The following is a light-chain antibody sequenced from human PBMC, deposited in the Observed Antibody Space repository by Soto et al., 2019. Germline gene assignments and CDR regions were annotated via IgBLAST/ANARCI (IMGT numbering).Light chain of an antibody. Sequence: QSVLTQPASVSGSPGQSITISCTGTSSDVGSYNLVSWYQQHPGKAPKLMIYEVTKRPSEVSNRFSGSKSGNTASLTISGLQAEDEADYYCCSYAGSTTPSWVFGGGTQLTVL. CDR1: SSDVGSYNL. CDR2: EVT. V-gene: IGLV2-23*02. J-gene: IGLJ3*02. CDR3: CSYAGSTTPSWV.